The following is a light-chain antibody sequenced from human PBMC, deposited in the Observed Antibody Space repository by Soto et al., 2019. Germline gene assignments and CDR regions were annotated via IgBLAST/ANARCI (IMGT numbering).Light chain of an antibody. CDR3: QQNYSTPRT. CDR1: QRILYSTNNKNY. Sequence: IVIISLPASLAASLGETATINCKSSQRILYSTNNKNYSSWYQQTARPPPSLLIYWATTRESGAPSRFSGSASGTDFTLTISILPDEDVAVYCCQQNYSTPRTFGQGTKVDIK. V-gene: IGKV4-1*01. CDR2: WAT. J-gene: IGKJ1*01.